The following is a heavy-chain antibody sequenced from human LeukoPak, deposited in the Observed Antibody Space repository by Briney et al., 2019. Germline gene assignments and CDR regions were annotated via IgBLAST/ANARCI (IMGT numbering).Heavy chain of an antibody. CDR3: AKAPDFDFWNGLATSFDY. CDR2: ISGGGGNT. D-gene: IGHD3-3*01. J-gene: IGHJ4*02. CDR1: GFTFSSDA. V-gene: IGHV3-23*01. Sequence: GGSLRLSCAVSGFTFSSDALKWGRQAPGKEREGWSTISGGGGNTYYAESVKGRVTISRDTSKNPLYLKLSSLRVADTAIYYCAKAPDFDFWNGLATSFDYWGQGTLVSVSS.